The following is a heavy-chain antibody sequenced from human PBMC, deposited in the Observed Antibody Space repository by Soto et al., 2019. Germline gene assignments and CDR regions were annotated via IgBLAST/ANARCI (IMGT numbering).Heavy chain of an antibody. CDR3: ARGDYYDIHDY. CDR2: INAGNGNT. CDR1: GYTLTSYS. J-gene: IGHJ4*02. V-gene: IGHV1-3*01. D-gene: IGHD3-22*01. Sequence: GGSVEVSCKASGYTLTSYSMHLVRQAPGQRLEWMGWINAGNGNTKYSQKFQGRVTITRDTSASTAYMELSSLRSEDTAVYYCARGDYYDIHDYWGQGTLVTVSS.